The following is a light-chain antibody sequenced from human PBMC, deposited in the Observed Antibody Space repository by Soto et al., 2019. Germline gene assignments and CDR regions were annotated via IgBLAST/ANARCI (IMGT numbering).Light chain of an antibody. J-gene: IGKJ4*01. V-gene: IGKV1-5*03. CDR2: KAS. CDR1: QSISPW. Sequence: DIQMIQSPSTLSAPVGDRITITCRASQSISPWLAWYQQKPGKAPHLLIYKASRLQSGGPSRFGGRGAWTDYTLTINSLQPDDFATYYCQQYNCYPLTVRGGSRVEIE. CDR3: QQYNCYPLT.